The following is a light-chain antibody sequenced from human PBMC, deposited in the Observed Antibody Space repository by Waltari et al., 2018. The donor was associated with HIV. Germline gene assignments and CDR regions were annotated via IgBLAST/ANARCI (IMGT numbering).Light chain of an antibody. V-gene: IGLV8-61*01. Sequence: QAVVTQEPSFSVSPGGTVTLTVPTSYYPSWYQQTPGQAPRTLIYSPNSRSSGVPDRFSGSILGNQAALTITGAQADDESDYYCVLYMGSGIWVFGGGTKVTVL. J-gene: IGLJ3*02. CDR2: SPN. CDR3: VLYMGSGIWV. CDR1: VPTSYY.